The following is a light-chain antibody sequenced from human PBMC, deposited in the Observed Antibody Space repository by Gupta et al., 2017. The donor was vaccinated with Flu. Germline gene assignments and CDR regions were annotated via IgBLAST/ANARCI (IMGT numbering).Light chain of an antibody. J-gene: IGKJ1*01. Sequence: ENELTQSPGTLSLSPGERATVSCRASQSLTSSHLAWYQHKPGQAPRLLIHGASTRATGIPDRFSGRGSGTDFTLTISRLEAEDVAVYLCHQYDSAPATFGQGTKVEIK. V-gene: IGKV3-20*01. CDR1: QSLTSSH. CDR3: HQYDSAPAT. CDR2: GAS.